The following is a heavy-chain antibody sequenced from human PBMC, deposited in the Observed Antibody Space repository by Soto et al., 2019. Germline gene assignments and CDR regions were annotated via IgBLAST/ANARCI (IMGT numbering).Heavy chain of an antibody. CDR3: SQGIVATIGGGYYYGLDV. CDR2: IKSKTDGGTT. J-gene: IGHJ6*02. Sequence: VGSLRLSCSASGFTFNNAWMNWVRQAPGKGLEWVSHIKSKTDGGTTDYAAPVKGRFTISRDDSKNTLYLQMNSLKTEDTAVYYCSQGIVATIGGGYYYGLDVWGQGITVTVSS. D-gene: IGHD5-12*01. V-gene: IGHV3-15*07. CDR1: GFTFNNAW.